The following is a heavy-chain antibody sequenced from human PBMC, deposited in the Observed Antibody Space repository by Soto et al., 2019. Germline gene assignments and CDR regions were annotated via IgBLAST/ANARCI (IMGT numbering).Heavy chain of an antibody. J-gene: IGHJ4*02. Sequence: QVQLVESGGGVVQPGRSLRLSCAASGFTFSSYAMHWVRQAPGKGLEWVAVISYDGSNKYYADSVKGRFTIYRDNSKNTLYLQMNSLRAEDTAVYYCAKAARTDYGDYAPYYFDYWGQGTLVTLSS. CDR1: GFTFSSYA. CDR2: ISYDGSNK. CDR3: AKAARTDYGDYAPYYFDY. D-gene: IGHD4-17*01. V-gene: IGHV3-30-3*01.